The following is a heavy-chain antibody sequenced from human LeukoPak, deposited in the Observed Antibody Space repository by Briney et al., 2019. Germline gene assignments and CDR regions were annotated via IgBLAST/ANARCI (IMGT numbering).Heavy chain of an antibody. CDR1: GFTFNNYA. D-gene: IGHD4-17*01. V-gene: IGHV3-23*01. CDR2: ISGSGGST. J-gene: IGHJ4*02. Sequence: PGGYLRLSCAASGFTFNNYAMSWVRQAPGKGLEWVSSISGSGGSTYYADSVKGRFTISRDNSKNTLYLQMNSLRAEDTAVYYCANGYGPRFDYWGQGTLVTLSS. CDR3: ANGYGPRFDY.